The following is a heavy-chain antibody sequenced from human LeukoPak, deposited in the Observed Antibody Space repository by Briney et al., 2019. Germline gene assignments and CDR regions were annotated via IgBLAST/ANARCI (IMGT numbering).Heavy chain of an antibody. Sequence: PGGSLRLSCAASGSTFTTYSMNWVRQAPGKGLEWVSSISTSSSSIYYADSVKGRFTISRDNAKNSLYLQMNSLRAEDTAVYYCAKGGPATSHWGQGTLVTVSS. CDR1: GSTFTTYS. CDR3: AKGGPATSH. J-gene: IGHJ4*02. D-gene: IGHD2-2*01. V-gene: IGHV3-21*04. CDR2: ISTSSSSI.